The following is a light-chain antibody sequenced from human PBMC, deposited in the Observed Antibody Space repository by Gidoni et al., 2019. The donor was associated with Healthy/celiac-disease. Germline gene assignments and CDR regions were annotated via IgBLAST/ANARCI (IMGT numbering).Light chain of an antibody. CDR1: QSVSSY. V-gene: IGKV3-11*01. Sequence: EIVLTQSPATLSLSPGERATLSCRASQSVSSYLAWYQQQPGQAPRLLIYDASNRATGIPARFSGSGSGTDFTLTISSLEPEDFAVYYCQQRSNWPITFXXXTRLEIK. CDR3: QQRSNWPIT. J-gene: IGKJ5*01. CDR2: DAS.